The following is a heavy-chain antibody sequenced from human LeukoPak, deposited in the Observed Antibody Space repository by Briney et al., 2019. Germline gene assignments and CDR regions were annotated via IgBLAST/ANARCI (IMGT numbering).Heavy chain of an antibody. Sequence: PSETLPLTCTVSGGSISSYYWSWIRQPPGKGLEWIGYIYYSGSTNYYPSLKSRVTISVDTSKNQFSLKLSSVTAADTAVYYCARVGGSGSYKWFDPWGQGTLVTVSS. D-gene: IGHD3-10*01. J-gene: IGHJ5*02. CDR3: ARVGGSGSYKWFDP. V-gene: IGHV4-59*01. CDR1: GGSISSYY. CDR2: IYYSGST.